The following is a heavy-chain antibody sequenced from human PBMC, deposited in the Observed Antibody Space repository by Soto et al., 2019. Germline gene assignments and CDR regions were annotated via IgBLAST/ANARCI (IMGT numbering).Heavy chain of an antibody. CDR1: GFTFSSYP. Sequence: EVQLLESGGDLVEPGGSLRLSCVGSGFTFSSYPMNWVRQAPGKGLEWVSAISGTSDMTYYANSVTGRFTISRDNSKNTLYLQVSSLRVEDTAIYYCAKYRWGATTVTSINWGRGTLGTVSS. J-gene: IGHJ1*01. D-gene: IGHD4-4*01. CDR3: AKYRWGATTVTSIN. V-gene: IGHV3-23*01. CDR2: ISGTSDMT.